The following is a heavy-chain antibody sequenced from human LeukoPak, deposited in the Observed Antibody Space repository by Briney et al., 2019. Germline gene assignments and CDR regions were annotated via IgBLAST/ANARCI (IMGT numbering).Heavy chain of an antibody. Sequence: GGSLRLSCAASGFTFDDYAMHWVRQAPGKGLEWVSGISWNSGSIGYADSVKGRFTISRDNAKNTLYLQMNSLRAEDTAVYYCAKVYSSGWRDAFDIWGQGTMVTVSS. V-gene: IGHV3-9*01. D-gene: IGHD6-19*01. CDR3: AKVYSSGWRDAFDI. J-gene: IGHJ3*02. CDR1: GFTFDDYA. CDR2: ISWNSGSI.